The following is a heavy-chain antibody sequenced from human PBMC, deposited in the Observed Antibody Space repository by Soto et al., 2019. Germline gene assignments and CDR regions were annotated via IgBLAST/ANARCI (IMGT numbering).Heavy chain of an antibody. Sequence: EVQLLESGGGLVQPGGSLRLSCAASGFTFSSYAMSWVRQAPGKGLEWVSAISGSGGSTYYADSVKGRFTISRDNSKNTLYLQMNSLRAEDTAVYYCAKDQRMVRGVIIPSFDYWGQGTLVTVSS. J-gene: IGHJ4*02. V-gene: IGHV3-23*01. CDR3: AKDQRMVRGVIIPSFDY. D-gene: IGHD3-10*01. CDR1: GFTFSSYA. CDR2: ISGSGGST.